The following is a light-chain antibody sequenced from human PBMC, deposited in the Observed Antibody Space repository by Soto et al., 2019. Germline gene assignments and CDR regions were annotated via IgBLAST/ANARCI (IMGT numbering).Light chain of an antibody. V-gene: IGLV2-14*03. CDR3: SLYTSSSTYV. CDR2: DVS. CDR1: NNDVGGYNY. J-gene: IGLJ1*01. Sequence: QSVLTQPASVSGAPGQSIAISCTGTNNDVGGYNYVSWYQHHPGKAPKLMVYDVSNRPSGVSNRFSGSKSGNTASLTISGLQAEDEADYYCSLYTSSSTYVFGTGTKVTVL.